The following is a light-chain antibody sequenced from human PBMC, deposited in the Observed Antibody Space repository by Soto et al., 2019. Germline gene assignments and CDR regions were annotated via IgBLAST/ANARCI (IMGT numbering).Light chain of an antibody. V-gene: IGKV3-20*01. CDR2: SVS. J-gene: IGKJ1*01. CDR1: QTLSHKY. Sequence: VVLTQSPGTLSLSPGERDTLSCRASQTLSHKYLAWFQQKAGQAPRLLIHSVSVRATGAPDRFSGSGSGTDFTLTISRLEPEDFAVYYCQLYSGSPWTFGQGTKVEV. CDR3: QLYSGSPWT.